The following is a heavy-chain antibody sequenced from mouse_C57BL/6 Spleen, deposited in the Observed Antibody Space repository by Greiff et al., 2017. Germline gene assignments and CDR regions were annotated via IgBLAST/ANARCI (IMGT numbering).Heavy chain of an antibody. CDR1: GYTFTSYW. CDR3: AREGGFATVVGAMDY. Sequence: QVQLQQPGAELVKPGASVKLSCKASGYTFTSYWMHWVKQRPGQGLEWIGMIHPNSSSTNYNEKFKSKATLTVDKSSSTAYMQLSSLTSEDSAVYYCAREGGFATVVGAMDYWGQGTSVTVSS. V-gene: IGHV1-64*01. J-gene: IGHJ4*01. CDR2: IHPNSSST. D-gene: IGHD1-1*01.